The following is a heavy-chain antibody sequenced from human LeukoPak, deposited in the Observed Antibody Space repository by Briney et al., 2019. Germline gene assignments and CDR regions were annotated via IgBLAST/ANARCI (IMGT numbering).Heavy chain of an antibody. CDR2: ISSSCSYI. Sequence: GGSLRLSCAASGFTFSTYSMNWVRQAPGKGLEWVSSISSSCSYIYYADSVKGRFTISRDNAKNSLYLQMNSLRAEDTAVYYCAREGILTGYSFDYWGQGTLVTVSS. V-gene: IGHV3-21*06. CDR3: AREGILTGYSFDY. J-gene: IGHJ4*02. CDR1: GFTFSTYS. D-gene: IGHD3-9*01.